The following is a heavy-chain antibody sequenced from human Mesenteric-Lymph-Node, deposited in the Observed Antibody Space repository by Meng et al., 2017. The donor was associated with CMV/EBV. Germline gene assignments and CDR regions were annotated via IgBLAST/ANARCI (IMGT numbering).Heavy chain of an antibody. V-gene: IGHV4-39*07. CDR1: GGSISSSSYY. J-gene: IGHJ5*02. D-gene: IGHD3-16*01. CDR2: IYYSGST. CDR3: ARLGGGRSWFDP. Sequence: SETLSLTCTVSGGSISSSSYYWGWIRQPPGKGLEWIGSIYYSGSTYYNPSLKSRVTISVDKSKNQFSLNLTSVTAADTAVYYCARLGGGRSWFDPWGQGTLVTVSS.